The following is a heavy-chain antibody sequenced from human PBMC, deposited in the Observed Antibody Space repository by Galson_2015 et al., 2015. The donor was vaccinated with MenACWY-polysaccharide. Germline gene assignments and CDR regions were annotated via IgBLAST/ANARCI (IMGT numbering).Heavy chain of an antibody. V-gene: IGHV3-33*08. CDR3: ARDISSWYFDL. CDR2: IWHDGSKK. Sequence: SLRLSCAASGFSFSSYTLNWVRQAPGKGLEWVAVIWHDGSKKFYVDSVKGRFTISRDNSKSTLSLQMNSLRAEDTAVYYCARDISSWYFDLWGRGTLVTVSS. CDR1: GFSFSSYT. J-gene: IGHJ2*01.